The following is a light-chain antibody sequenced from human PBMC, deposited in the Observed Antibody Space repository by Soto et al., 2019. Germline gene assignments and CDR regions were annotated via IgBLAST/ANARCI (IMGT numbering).Light chain of an antibody. CDR2: EVS. CDR1: SSDVGAYSY. CDR3: TSYTSSSTMV. Sequence: QSVLTQPASVSGSPGQSITISCTGTSSDVGAYSYVSWYQQHPGEAPKLIIYEVSNRPSGVSNRFSGSKSGNTASLTISGLQTEDEADYYCTSYTSSSTMVFGGGTKLTVL. J-gene: IGLJ3*02. V-gene: IGLV2-14*01.